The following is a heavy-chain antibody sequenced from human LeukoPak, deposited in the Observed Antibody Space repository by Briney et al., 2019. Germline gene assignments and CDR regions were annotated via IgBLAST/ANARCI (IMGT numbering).Heavy chain of an antibody. CDR3: ARGWADLYFVDY. Sequence: GGSLRLSCAASGFTFSSYAMSWVRQAPGKGLEWVSSLNWNGGIAGYGDSVKGRFTISRDNAKDSLYLQMNSLRAEDTAFYYCARGWADLYFVDYWGQGILVTVSS. D-gene: IGHD2-8*01. CDR1: GFTFSSYA. J-gene: IGHJ4*02. V-gene: IGHV3-20*04. CDR2: LNWNGGIA.